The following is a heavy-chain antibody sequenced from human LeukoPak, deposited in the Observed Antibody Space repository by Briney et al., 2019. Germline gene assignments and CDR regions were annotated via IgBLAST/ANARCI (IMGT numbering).Heavy chain of an antibody. CDR3: ARPYRSDRGEWAD. CDR1: GGTFSSYA. J-gene: IGHJ4*02. D-gene: IGHD6-25*01. Sequence: SVKVSCKASGGTFSSYAISWVRQAPGQGLEWMGGIIPIFGTANYAQKFQGRVTITTDESTSTAYMELSSLRSEDTAVYYCARPYRSDRGEWADWGQGTLVTVSS. CDR2: IIPIFGTA. V-gene: IGHV1-69*05.